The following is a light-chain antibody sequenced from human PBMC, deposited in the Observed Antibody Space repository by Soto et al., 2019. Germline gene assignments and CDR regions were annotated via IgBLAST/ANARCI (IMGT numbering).Light chain of an antibody. CDR3: QQYNNWPAIN. Sequence: EIVMTQSPATLSVSPGERATLSCRASQSVSRNLAWYQQKPGQAPRLLIYGASTRATGIPARFSGSGSGTEFTLTIRSLQSEDFAVYYCQQYNNWPAINCGQGTRREIK. V-gene: IGKV3D-15*01. CDR2: GAS. J-gene: IGKJ5*01. CDR1: QSVSRN.